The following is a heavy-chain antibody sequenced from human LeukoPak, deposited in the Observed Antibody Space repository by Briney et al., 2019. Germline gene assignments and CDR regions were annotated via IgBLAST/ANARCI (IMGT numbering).Heavy chain of an antibody. CDR2: INPSGGST. V-gene: IGHV1-46*01. Sequence: ASVKVSCKASGYTFTSYYMHWVRQAPGQGLEWMGIINPSGGSTSYAQKFQGRVTMTRDTSTSTVYMELSNLRSEDTAVYYCARDPTYYYDSSGYCDYWGQGTLVTVSS. D-gene: IGHD3-22*01. CDR3: ARDPTYYYDSSGYCDY. CDR1: GYTFTSYY. J-gene: IGHJ4*02.